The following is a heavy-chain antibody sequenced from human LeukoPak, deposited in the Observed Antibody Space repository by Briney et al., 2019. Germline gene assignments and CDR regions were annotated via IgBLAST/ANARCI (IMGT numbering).Heavy chain of an antibody. CDR2: ISSSSSYT. V-gene: IGHV3-11*05. Sequence: GGSLRLSCAASGFTFNNYAMHWVRQAPGKGLEWVSYISSSSSYTNYADSVKGRFTISRDNAKNSLYLQMNSLRAEDTAVYYCARGLYSGYDYWGQGTLVTVSS. J-gene: IGHJ4*02. CDR3: ARGLYSGYDY. CDR1: GFTFNNYA. D-gene: IGHD5-12*01.